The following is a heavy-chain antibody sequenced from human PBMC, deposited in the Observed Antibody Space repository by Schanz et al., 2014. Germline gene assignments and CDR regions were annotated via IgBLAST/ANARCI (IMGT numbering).Heavy chain of an antibody. V-gene: IGHV3-23*04. J-gene: IGHJ4*02. CDR2: IRGSGGGT. CDR3: ASSRSSSGNYDY. CDR1: GFTFSGYW. Sequence: EVQLVESGGGLVQPGGSLRLSCAASGFTFSGYWMSWVRQPPGKGLEWVSSIRGSGGGTDYADSVKGRFTISRDNSKSTLYLQMNSLSAEDTAIYHCASSRSSSGNYDYWGQGNLVTVSS. D-gene: IGHD6-19*01.